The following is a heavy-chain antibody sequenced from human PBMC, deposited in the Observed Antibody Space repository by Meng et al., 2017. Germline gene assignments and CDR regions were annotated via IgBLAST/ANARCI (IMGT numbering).Heavy chain of an antibody. CDR1: GFTFSSHV. V-gene: IGHV3-30*01. CDR2: ISYDGSNK. J-gene: IGHJ4*02. D-gene: IGHD1-7*01. CDR3: ARGQNWNYFGFFDY. Sequence: QVQLVESGGGVVQPGRSLRLSCAGSGFTFSSHVFHWVRQAPGKGLEWVAVISYDGSNKYYADSVKGRFTISRDSSKNTLYLQMNSLRAEDTAVYYCARGQNWNYFGFFDYWGQGTLVTASS.